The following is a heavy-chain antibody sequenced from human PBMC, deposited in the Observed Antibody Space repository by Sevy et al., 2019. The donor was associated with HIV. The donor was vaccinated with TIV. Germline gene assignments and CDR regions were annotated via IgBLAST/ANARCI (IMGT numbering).Heavy chain of an antibody. CDR1: GFTFSGNW. CDR2: IKEDGSEK. CDR3: ARDAGYCSSTSCYRGDYFDY. D-gene: IGHD2-2*02. J-gene: IGHJ4*02. V-gene: IGHV3-7*01. Sequence: GGSLRLSCAASGFTFSGNWMSWVRQAPGKGLEWVADIKEDGSEKYYVDSVKGRFTISRDKAKKSLYLQMNNLGAEDTAVYYCARDAGYCSSTSCYRGDYFDYWGQGTLVTVSS.